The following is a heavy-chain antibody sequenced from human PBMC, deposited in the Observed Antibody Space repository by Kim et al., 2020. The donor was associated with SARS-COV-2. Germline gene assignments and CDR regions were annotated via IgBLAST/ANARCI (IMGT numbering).Heavy chain of an antibody. D-gene: IGHD3-10*01. CDR3: ARGHVLLWFGEATLNWFDP. V-gene: IGHV4-34*01. CDR1: GGSFSGYY. Sequence: SETLSLTCAVYGGSFSGYYWSWIRQPPGKGLEWIGEINHSGSTNYNPSLKSRVTISVDTSKNQFSLKLSSVTAADTAVYYCARGHVLLWFGEATLNWFDPWGQGTLVTVSS. J-gene: IGHJ5*02. CDR2: INHSGST.